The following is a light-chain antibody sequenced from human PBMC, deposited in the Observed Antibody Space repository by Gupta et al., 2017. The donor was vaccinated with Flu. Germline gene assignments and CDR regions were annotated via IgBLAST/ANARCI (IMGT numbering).Light chain of an antibody. J-gene: IGLJ1*01. CDR2: DDS. CDR1: NIGSKS. V-gene: IGLV3-21*02. CDR3: QVWDSSSPYV. Sequence: PGQTAKITCGGNNIGSKSVQWYQQKPGQAPVLVVFDDSDRPSGIPERISGSNSGNTATLTISRVEVGDEADYYCQVWDSSSPYVFGPGTKVTGL.